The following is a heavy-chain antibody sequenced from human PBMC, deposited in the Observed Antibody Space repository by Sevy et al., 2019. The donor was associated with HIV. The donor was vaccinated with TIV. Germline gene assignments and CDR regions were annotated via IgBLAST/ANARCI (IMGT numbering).Heavy chain of an antibody. V-gene: IGHV1-2*02. Sequence: ASVKVSCKASGYTFTGYYMHWMRQAPGQGLEWMGWINPDSGGPTYAPKFQGRVTLTRDTSISTAYMDLSRLKSDDTAVYYGVRGDRDGYFEYWGQGTLVTVSS. CDR1: GYTFTGYY. J-gene: IGHJ4*02. CDR2: INPDSGGP. CDR3: VRGDRDGYFEY.